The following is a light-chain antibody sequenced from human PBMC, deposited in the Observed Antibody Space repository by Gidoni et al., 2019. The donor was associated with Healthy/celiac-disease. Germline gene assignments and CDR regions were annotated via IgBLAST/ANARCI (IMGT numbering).Light chain of an antibody. J-gene: IGKJ4*01. CDR3: QQYGSSPLT. CDR2: GAS. Sequence: EIVLTQSPVTLSLSPGERATLSCRASQSVSSSYLAWYQQKPGQAPRLIIYGASSTATGIPDRFSGSGSGTDFTLTISRLEPEDFAVYYCQQYGSSPLTFGGGTKVEIK. CDR1: QSVSSSY. V-gene: IGKV3-20*01.